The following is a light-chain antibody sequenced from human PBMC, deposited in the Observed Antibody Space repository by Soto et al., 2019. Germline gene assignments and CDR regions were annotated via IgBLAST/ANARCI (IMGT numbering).Light chain of an antibody. CDR1: QSVSTY. CDR2: DAS. J-gene: IGKJ5*01. V-gene: IGKV3-11*01. CDR3: QQRSNWQIT. Sequence: ETVLTQSPATLSLSPGESATLSCRASQSVSTYLAWYQQKPGQAPRLLIYDASNRVTGIPARFRGSGSGTDFTLTISSLEPDDFAVYYCQQRSNWQITFGQGTRLET.